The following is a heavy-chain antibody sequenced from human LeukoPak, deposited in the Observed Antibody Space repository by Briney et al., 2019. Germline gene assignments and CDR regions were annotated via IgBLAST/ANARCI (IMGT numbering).Heavy chain of an antibody. J-gene: IGHJ5*02. CDR2: INHSGSN. Sequence: SETLSLTCAVYGGCFSGCYWSWIRQPPGKGLEWIGEINHSGSNNYNPSLKSRVTISVDTSKNQFSLKLSSVTAADTAVYYCARGLQLWLRGVWYWFDPWGQGTLVTVSS. D-gene: IGHD5-18*01. CDR1: GGCFSGCY. CDR3: ARGLQLWLRGVWYWFDP. V-gene: IGHV4-34*01.